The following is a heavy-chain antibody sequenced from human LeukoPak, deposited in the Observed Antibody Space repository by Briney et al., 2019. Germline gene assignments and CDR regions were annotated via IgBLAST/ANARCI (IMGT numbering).Heavy chain of an antibody. CDR3: ARIGDNSGPQDY. CDR1: GFTFSSYG. Sequence: PGRSLRLSCAASGFTFSSYGMHWVRQAPGKGLEWVAVIWYDGSNKYYADSVKGRFTISRDNSKNTLYLQMNSLRAEDTAVYYCARIGDNSGPQDYWGQGTLVTVSS. CDR2: IWYDGSNK. D-gene: IGHD4-23*01. J-gene: IGHJ4*02. V-gene: IGHV3-33*01.